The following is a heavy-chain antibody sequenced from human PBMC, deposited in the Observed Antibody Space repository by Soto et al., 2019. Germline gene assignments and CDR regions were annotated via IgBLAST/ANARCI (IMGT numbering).Heavy chain of an antibody. V-gene: IGHV1-8*01. CDR3: ARVLTGYCSSTSCYDPSQGYYYYYMDV. J-gene: IGHJ6*03. Sequence: ASVKVSCKASGYTFTSYDINWVRQATGQGLEWMGWMNPNSGNTGYVQKFQGRVTMTRSNSISTGYMELSSLRSEDTAVYYCARVLTGYCSSTSCYDPSQGYYYYYMDVWGKGTTVTVSS. D-gene: IGHD2-2*01. CDR2: MNPNSGNT. CDR1: GYTFTSYD.